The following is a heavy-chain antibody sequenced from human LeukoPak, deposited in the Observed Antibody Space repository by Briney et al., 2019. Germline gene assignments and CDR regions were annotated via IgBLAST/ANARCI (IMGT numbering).Heavy chain of an antibody. Sequence: PGGSLRLSCAASGFTFSSYGMSWVRQAPGKGLEWVSAISGRGGSTYYADSVKGRVTISRDNSKNTLYLQMNSLRAEDTAVYYCAKVDITMIVVVTHYFDYWGQGTLVTVSS. V-gene: IGHV3-23*01. CDR1: GFTFSSYG. J-gene: IGHJ4*02. CDR2: ISGRGGST. CDR3: AKVDITMIVVVTHYFDY. D-gene: IGHD3-22*01.